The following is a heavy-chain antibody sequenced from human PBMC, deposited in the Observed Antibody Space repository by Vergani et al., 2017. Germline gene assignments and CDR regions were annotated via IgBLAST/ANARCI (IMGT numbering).Heavy chain of an antibody. V-gene: IGHV3-53*04. CDR3: AREIGYCSGGSCPYYYYYGMDV. D-gene: IGHD2-15*01. CDR1: GFTVSSNY. J-gene: IGHJ6*02. Sequence: EVQLVESGGGLVQPGGSLRLSCAASGFTVSSNYMSWVRQAPGKGLEWVSVIYSGGSTYYADSVKGRFTISRHNSKNTLYLQMNSLRAEDTAVYYCAREIGYCSGGSCPYYYYYGMDVWGQGTLVTVSS. CDR2: IYSGGST.